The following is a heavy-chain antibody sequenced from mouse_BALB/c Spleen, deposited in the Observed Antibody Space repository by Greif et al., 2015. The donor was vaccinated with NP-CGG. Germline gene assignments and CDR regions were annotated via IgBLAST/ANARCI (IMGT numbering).Heavy chain of an antibody. J-gene: IGHJ4*01. V-gene: IGHV7-3*02. CDR2: IRNKANGYTT. D-gene: IGHD1-1*01. CDR1: GFTFTDYY. Sequence: EVKVVESGGGLVQPGGSLRLSCATSGFTFTDYYMSWVRQPPGKALEWLGFIRNKANGYTTEYSASVKGRFTISRDNSQSILYLQMNTLRAEDSATYYCARDEGLRGHAMDYWGQGTSVTVSS. CDR3: ARDEGLRGHAMDY.